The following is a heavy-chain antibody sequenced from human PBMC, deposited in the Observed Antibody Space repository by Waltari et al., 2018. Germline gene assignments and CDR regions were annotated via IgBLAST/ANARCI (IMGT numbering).Heavy chain of an antibody. J-gene: IGHJ4*02. V-gene: IGHV3-9*01. CDR1: GSQCEGYD. CDR3: AKDARGGTSVHDGYYFDS. D-gene: IGHD2-2*01. Sequence: EVQLVGSGGGLFQPGRSVRRPWGASGSQCEGYDEVWVRQSQGTGLEWVSGISWNSGSIAYSDSVKGRFTISRDNTKNSLYLEMNSLKTDDTAFYFCAKDARGGTSVHDGYYFDSWGQGIRVTVSS. CDR2: ISWNSGSI.